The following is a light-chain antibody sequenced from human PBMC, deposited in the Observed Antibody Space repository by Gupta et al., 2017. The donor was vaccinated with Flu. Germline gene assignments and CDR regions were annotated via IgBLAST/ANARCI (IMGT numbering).Light chain of an antibody. J-gene: IGLJ3*02. Sequence: QSELTQPPSVSGAPGQRVTIPCTGSGSNIGAGYDVHWYRHLPGTAPQLLIFGNNNRPSGVPDRFSGSKSGASASLAITGLQAEDEADYYCQSYDNSFWVFGGGTKLTVL. CDR2: GNN. CDR1: GSNIGAGYD. V-gene: IGLV1-40*01. CDR3: QSYDNSFWV.